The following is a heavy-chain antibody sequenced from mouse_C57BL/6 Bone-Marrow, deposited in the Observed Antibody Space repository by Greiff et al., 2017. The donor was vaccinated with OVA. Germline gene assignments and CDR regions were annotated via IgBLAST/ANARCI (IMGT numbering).Heavy chain of an antibody. Sequence: QVQLQQSGAELARPGASVKLSCKASGYTFTSYGISWVKQRTGQGLEWIGEIYPRSGNTYYNEKFKGKATLTADKSSSTAYMELRSLTSEDSAVYFGANYYGSSSHYFDYWGQGTTLTVSS. V-gene: IGHV1-81*01. CDR2: IYPRSGNT. CDR1: GYTFTSYG. CDR3: ANYYGSSSHYFDY. D-gene: IGHD1-1*01. J-gene: IGHJ2*01.